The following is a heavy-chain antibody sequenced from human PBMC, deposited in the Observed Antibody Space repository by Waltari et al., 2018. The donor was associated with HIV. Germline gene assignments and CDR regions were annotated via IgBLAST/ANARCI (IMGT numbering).Heavy chain of an antibody. CDR3: TTDIGSGYYLGYYGMDV. Sequence: EVQLVESGGGLVKPGGSLRLSCAASGFTFSNAWMSWVRQAPGKGLEWVGRIKSKTDGGTTDYAAPVKGRFTISRDDSKNTLYLQMNSLKTEDTAVYYCTTDIGSGYYLGYYGMDVWSQGTTVTVSS. J-gene: IGHJ6*02. CDR1: GFTFSNAW. D-gene: IGHD3-3*01. V-gene: IGHV3-15*01. CDR2: IKSKTDGGTT.